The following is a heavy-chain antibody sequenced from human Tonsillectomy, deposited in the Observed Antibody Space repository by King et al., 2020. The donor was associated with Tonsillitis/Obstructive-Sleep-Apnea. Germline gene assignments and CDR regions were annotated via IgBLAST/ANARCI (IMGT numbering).Heavy chain of an antibody. V-gene: IGHV1-2*02. CDR1: GYSFTGYS. J-gene: IGHJ4*02. Sequence: QLVQSGAEVKKPGASVKVSCKASGYSFTGYSMHWVRQAPGQGLEWMGWINPNTGGTKYAQKFQGRVTMTRDTSISAAYMELSRLRSDDTAVYYCARGGGPSYYYDSSGYHGDYWGQGTLVTVSS. CDR2: INPNTGGT. CDR3: ARGGGPSYYYDSSGYHGDY. D-gene: IGHD3-22*01.